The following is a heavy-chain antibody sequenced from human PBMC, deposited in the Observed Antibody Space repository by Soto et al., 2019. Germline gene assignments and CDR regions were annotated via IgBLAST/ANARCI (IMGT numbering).Heavy chain of an antibody. V-gene: IGHV3-23*01. CDR2: ISGSGGST. CDR1: GFTFSIYA. Sequence: EVQLLESGGGLVQPGGSLRLSCAAAGFTFSIYAMSWVRQALGKGLEWVSAISGSGGSTYYADSVKGRFTISRDNSKNTLYLQMNSLRADDTAVYYCAKATRGGAATLIRDYWGQGTLVTVSS. D-gene: IGHD6-13*01. CDR3: AKATRGGAATLIRDY. J-gene: IGHJ4*02.